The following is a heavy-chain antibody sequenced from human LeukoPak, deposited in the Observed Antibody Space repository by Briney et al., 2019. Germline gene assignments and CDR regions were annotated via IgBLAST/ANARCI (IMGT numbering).Heavy chain of an antibody. CDR3: ARSGTTYYYDSGSRI. J-gene: IGHJ3*02. CDR2: ISGSSSII. Sequence: GGSLRLSCEASGFTFSSYSMNWVRQAPGKGLEWVSFISGSSSIIHYAGSVKGRFTISRDNAKNSLYLQMNSLRAEDTAVYYCARSGTTYYYDSGSRIWGQGTMVTVSS. CDR1: GFTFSSYS. D-gene: IGHD3-22*01. V-gene: IGHV3-48*04.